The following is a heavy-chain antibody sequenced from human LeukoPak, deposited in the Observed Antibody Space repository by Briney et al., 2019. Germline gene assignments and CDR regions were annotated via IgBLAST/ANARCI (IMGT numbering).Heavy chain of an antibody. J-gene: IGHJ4*02. Sequence: ASVKVSCKASDYTFTSYGISWVRQAPGQGLEWMGWISAYNGNTNYAQKLQGRATMTTDTSTSTAYMELRSLRSDDTAVYYCARVIIAVAGHCEEFDYWGQGTLVTVSS. D-gene: IGHD6-19*01. V-gene: IGHV1-18*01. CDR3: ARVIIAVAGHCEEFDY. CDR1: DYTFTSYG. CDR2: ISAYNGNT.